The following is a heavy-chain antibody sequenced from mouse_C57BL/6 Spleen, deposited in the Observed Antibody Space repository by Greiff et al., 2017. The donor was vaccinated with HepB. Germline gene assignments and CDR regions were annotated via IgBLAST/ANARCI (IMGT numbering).Heavy chain of an antibody. Sequence: QVQLKESGPGLVAPSQSLSITCTVSGFSLTSYGVHWVRQPPGKGLEWLVVIWSDGSTTYNSALKSRLSISKNNIKSQFFLKMNSLQTDDTAMYYCDKQYKYDEVYYDIDYWGQGTSGTVSS. CDR3: DKQYKYDEVYYDIDY. J-gene: IGHJ4*01. CDR2: IWSDGST. CDR1: GFSLTSYG. D-gene: IGHD2-14*01. V-gene: IGHV2-6-1*01.